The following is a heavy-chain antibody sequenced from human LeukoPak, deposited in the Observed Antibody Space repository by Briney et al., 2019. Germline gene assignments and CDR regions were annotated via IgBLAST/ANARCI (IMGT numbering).Heavy chain of an antibody. CDR2: IYYSGST. CDR1: GGSISSYY. Sequence: PSETLSLTCTVSGGSISSYYWSWIRQPPGKGLEWIGYIYYSGSTNYNPSLKSRVTISVDTSKNQFSLKLSSVTAADTAVYYCARVPFDCLGGSCRWFDPWGQGTLVTVSS. V-gene: IGHV4-59*01. J-gene: IGHJ5*02. D-gene: IGHD3-9*01. CDR3: ARVPFDCLGGSCRWFDP.